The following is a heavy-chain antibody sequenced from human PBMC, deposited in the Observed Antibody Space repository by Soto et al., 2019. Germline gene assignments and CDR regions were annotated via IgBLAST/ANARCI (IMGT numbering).Heavy chain of an antibody. CDR1: GFTFSSYS. CDR2: ISSSSSYI. V-gene: IGHV3-21*01. CDR3: ASPYCSGGSCYSSWFDP. D-gene: IGHD2-15*01. Sequence: GSLRLSCAASGFTFSSYSMNWVRQAPGKGLEWVSSISSSSSYIYYADSVKGRFTISRDNAKNSLYLQMNSLRAEDTAVYYCASPYCSGGSCYSSWFDPWGQGTLVTVSS. J-gene: IGHJ5*02.